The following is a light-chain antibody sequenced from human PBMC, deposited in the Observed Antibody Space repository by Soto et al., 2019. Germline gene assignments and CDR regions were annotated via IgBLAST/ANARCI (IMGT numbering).Light chain of an antibody. V-gene: IGLV1-40*01. CDR3: QSYDSSLSVYVV. CDR2: GNS. Sequence: QAVVTQPHSVSGAPGQRVTISCTGSSSNIGAGYDVHWYQQLPGTAPKLLIYGNSNRPSGVPDRFSGSKSGTSASLAITGLQAEDEADYYCQSYDSSLSVYVVFGGGTKLTVL. CDR1: SSNIGAGYD. J-gene: IGLJ2*01.